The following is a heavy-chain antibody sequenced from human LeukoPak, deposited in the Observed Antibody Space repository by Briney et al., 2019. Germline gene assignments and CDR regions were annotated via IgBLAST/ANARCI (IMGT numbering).Heavy chain of an antibody. Sequence: SGGSLRLSCAASGFTFSSYGMHCVRQAPGKGLGWVAFIRYDGSNKYYADSVKGRFTISRDNSKNTLYLQMNSLRAEDTAVYYCAKVRGYCSSTSCALYYWGQGTLVTVSS. J-gene: IGHJ4*02. CDR2: IRYDGSNK. D-gene: IGHD2-2*03. CDR1: GFTFSSYG. V-gene: IGHV3-30*02. CDR3: AKVRGYCSSTSCALYY.